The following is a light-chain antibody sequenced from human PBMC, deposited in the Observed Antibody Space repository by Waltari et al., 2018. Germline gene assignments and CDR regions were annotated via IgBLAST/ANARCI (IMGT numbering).Light chain of an antibody. J-gene: IGLJ1*01. Sequence: QSALTQPASVSGSPGQSITISCTGTSSDVGGYEYVSGFQQHPGKAPKVMIYGVSNRPSGVSDRFSASKSGVTASLTISGLQAEDEADYYCSSYTSSNTFVFGTGTKVTVL. CDR3: SSYTSSNTFV. V-gene: IGLV2-14*01. CDR1: SSDVGGYEY. CDR2: GVS.